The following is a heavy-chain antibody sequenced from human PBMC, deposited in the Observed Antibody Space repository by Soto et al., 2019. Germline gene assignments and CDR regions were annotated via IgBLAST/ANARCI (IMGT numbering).Heavy chain of an antibody. J-gene: IGHJ4*02. CDR1: GFTFSRYW. Sequence: HAGGSLRLSCAASGFTFSRYWMHWVRQAPGKGLLWVSRSNGDGSTTAYADSVEGRFTIARDNADNTLYLQMNSLRAEDTAVYYCARAEDSDILTGFFDYWGQGSLVTVSS. D-gene: IGHD3-9*01. V-gene: IGHV3-74*01. CDR2: SNGDGSTT. CDR3: ARAEDSDILTGFFDY.